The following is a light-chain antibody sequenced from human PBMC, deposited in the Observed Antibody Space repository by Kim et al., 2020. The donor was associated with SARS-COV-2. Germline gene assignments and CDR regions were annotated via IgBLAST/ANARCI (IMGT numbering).Light chain of an antibody. V-gene: IGKV1-17*01. Sequence: ESVRDRVTMTCRASQDIRNDLGWYQQNPGRAPKRLIYGASSLQSGVPSRFSGSGSGTEFTLTISSLQPEDFATYFCLQHNSYPITFGQGTRLEIK. CDR3: LQHNSYPIT. CDR1: QDIRND. J-gene: IGKJ5*01. CDR2: GAS.